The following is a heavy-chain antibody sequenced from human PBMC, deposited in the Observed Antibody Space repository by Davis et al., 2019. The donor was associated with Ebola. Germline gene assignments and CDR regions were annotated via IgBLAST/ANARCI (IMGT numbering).Heavy chain of an antibody. J-gene: IGHJ3*02. CDR2: ISVGTGTI. Sequence: PGGSLRLSCAASGFTFSSYSMNWVRRAPGKGLEWVSHISVGTGTIEYADSVKGRFTMSRDNAKNSLYLQMNTLRDEETAVYYCARGRDYAFDIWGQGTTVTVSS. CDR1: GFTFSSYS. V-gene: IGHV3-48*02. D-gene: IGHD2-21*02. CDR3: ARGRDYAFDI.